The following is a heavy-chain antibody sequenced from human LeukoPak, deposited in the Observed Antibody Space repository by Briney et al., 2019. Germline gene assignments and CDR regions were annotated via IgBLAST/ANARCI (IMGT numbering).Heavy chain of an antibody. J-gene: IGHJ4*02. CDR3: ARDWAHFGY. CDR2: MNQDGSEK. D-gene: IGHD3-10*01. Sequence: GGSLRLSCVASGFTFSDYWMSWVRQAPGKGLEWVANMNQDGSEKYYVDSVKGRFTISRDNAKNSLSLQMNSLRAEDTAVYHCARDWAHFGYWGQGTLVTVSS. CDR1: GFTFSDYW. V-gene: IGHV3-7*01.